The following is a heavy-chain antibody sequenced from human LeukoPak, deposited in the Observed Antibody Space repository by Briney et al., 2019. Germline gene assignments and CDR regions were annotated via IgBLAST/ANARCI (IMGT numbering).Heavy chain of an antibody. V-gene: IGHV4-30-4*07. CDR1: GVSISRGGYA. Sequence: SETLSLTCAVSGVSISRGGYAWNWIRQPPGKGLEWIAYIYHSGTTYYNPSLKSRATISVDTSKNQFSLKLRSVTAADTAVYYCARVTGYDWESFYDYWGQGTLVTVSS. CDR3: ARVTGYDWESFYDY. D-gene: IGHD5-12*01. CDR2: IYHSGTT. J-gene: IGHJ4*02.